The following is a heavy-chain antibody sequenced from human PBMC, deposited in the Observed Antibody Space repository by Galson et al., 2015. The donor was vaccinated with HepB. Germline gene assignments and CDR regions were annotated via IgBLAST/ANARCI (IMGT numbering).Heavy chain of an antibody. CDR3: ARDLGRPYCSGGSCSSNYYYYYGMDV. CDR1: GFTFSSYA. V-gene: IGHV3-30*04. CDR2: ISYDGSNK. D-gene: IGHD2-15*01. J-gene: IGHJ6*02. Sequence: SLRLSCAASGFTFSSYAMYWVRQAPGKGLEWVAVISYDGSNKYYADSVKGRFTISRDNSKNTLYLQMNSLRAEDTAVYYCARDLGRPYCSGGSCSSNYYYYYGMDVWGQGTTVTVSS.